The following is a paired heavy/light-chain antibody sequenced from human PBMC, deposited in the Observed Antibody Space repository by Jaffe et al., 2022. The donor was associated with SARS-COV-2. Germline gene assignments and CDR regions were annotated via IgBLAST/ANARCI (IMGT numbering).Light chain of an antibody. CDR2: DAS. Sequence: EIVMTQSPATLSVSPGERATLSCRASQSISTSLVWYQQKPGQAPRVLFYDASTRATGIPARFSGSGSGTEFTLTISSLQSEDLAIYYCQQYAGWPTFGGGTKVEIK. CDR1: QSISTS. CDR3: QQYAGWPT. V-gene: IGKV3D-15*01. J-gene: IGKJ4*01.
Heavy chain of an antibody. Sequence: QVKLQESGPGLVKPSETLSLTCNVSGYSITSGYHWGWVRLPPGKGLEWIGLIYHTGRTYYTSSLPKSRVTISVDTSKNQLSLSLSSVTAADTAVYYCVRQGYCNGMNCHNWFGPWGQGILVTISS. J-gene: IGHJ5*02. V-gene: IGHV4-38-2*02. CDR2: IYHTGRT. CDR1: GYSITSGYH. CDR3: VRQGYCNGMNCHNWFGP. D-gene: IGHD2-15*01.